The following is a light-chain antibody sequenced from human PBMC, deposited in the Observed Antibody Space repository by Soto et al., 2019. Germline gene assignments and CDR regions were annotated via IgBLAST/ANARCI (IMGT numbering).Light chain of an antibody. CDR2: GAS. CDR3: QQYAASPRT. CDR1: QSVSNNY. J-gene: IGKJ1*01. V-gene: IGKV3-20*01. Sequence: EVVLTQSPGTLSLSPRERATLSCRASQSVSNNYLAWYQHKPGQAPRLLIYGASNRAPGTPDRFSGSGSGPDFTLTISRLEPEDFAVYCCQQYAASPRTFRQGTPVQVK.